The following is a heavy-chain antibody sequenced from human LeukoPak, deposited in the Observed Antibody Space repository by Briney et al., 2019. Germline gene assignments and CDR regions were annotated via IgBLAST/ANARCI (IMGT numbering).Heavy chain of an antibody. J-gene: IGHJ4*02. V-gene: IGHV4-34*01. D-gene: IGHD1-26*01. CDR2: INHSGST. Sequence: PSETLSLTCAVYGGSFSGYYRSWIRQPPGKGLEWIGEINHSGSTNYNPSLKSRVTISVDTSKNQFSLKLSSVTAADTAVYYCARARSGKWGFDYWGQGTLVTVSS. CDR1: GGSFSGYY. CDR3: ARARSGKWGFDY.